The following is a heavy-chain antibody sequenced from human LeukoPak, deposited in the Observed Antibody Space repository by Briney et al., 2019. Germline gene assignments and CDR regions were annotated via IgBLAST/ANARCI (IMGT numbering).Heavy chain of an antibody. V-gene: IGHV3-11*04. Sequence: GGSLRLSCGASGFSFSAYYMTWIRQPPGKGLEWIAYIKSGGSTVYYADSVKGRFTISRDNAKKSVHLQMNSLRAEDTAVYYCARGASVVAGSDNAFDIWGQGTMVTVSS. CDR3: ARGASVVAGSDNAFDI. CDR1: GFSFSAYY. CDR2: IKSGGSTV. J-gene: IGHJ3*02. D-gene: IGHD6-19*01.